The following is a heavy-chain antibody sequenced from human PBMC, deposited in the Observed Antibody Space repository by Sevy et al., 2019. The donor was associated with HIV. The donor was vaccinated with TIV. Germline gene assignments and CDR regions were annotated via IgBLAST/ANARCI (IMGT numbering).Heavy chain of an antibody. CDR2: IYYSGST. V-gene: IGHV4-59*01. CDR3: ARGGYFGPHSFYYYMDV. CDR1: GGSISSYY. D-gene: IGHD1-1*01. Sequence: SETLSLTCTVSGGSISSYYWSWIRQPPGKGLEWIGYIYYSGSTNYNPSLKSRVTISVDTSKNQFSLKLSSVTAADTAVYYCARGGYFGPHSFYYYMDVWGKGTTVTVSS. J-gene: IGHJ6*03.